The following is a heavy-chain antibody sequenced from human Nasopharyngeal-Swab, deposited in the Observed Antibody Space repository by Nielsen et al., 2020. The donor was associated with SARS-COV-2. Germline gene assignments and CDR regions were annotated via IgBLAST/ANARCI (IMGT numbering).Heavy chain of an antibody. V-gene: IGHV1-18*01. D-gene: IGHD3-10*01. CDR2: ISAYNGNT. CDR3: ARAPLEAMVQGVPSWFDP. J-gene: IGHJ5*02. CDR1: GYTFTSYG. Sequence: ASVKVSCKASGYTFTSYGISWVRQAPGQGLEWMGWISAYNGNTNYAQKLQGRVTMTTDTSTSTAYMELRSLRSDDTAVYYCARAPLEAMVQGVPSWFDPWGQGTLVTVSS.